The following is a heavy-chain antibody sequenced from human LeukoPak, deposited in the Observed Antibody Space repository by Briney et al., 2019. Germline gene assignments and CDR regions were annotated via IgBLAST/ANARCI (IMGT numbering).Heavy chain of an antibody. V-gene: IGHV4-30-4*08. CDR3: ARVGDDIVVVPAAPRNVYFDY. Sequence: SETLSLTCTVSGFSVSSGFYWSWIRQPPGKGLEWIGYIYYSGSTYYNPSLKSRVTISVDTSKNQFSLKLSSVTAADTAVYYCARVGDDIVVVPAAPRNVYFDYWGQGTLVTVSS. CDR1: GFSVSSGFY. CDR2: IYYSGST. D-gene: IGHD2-2*01. J-gene: IGHJ4*02.